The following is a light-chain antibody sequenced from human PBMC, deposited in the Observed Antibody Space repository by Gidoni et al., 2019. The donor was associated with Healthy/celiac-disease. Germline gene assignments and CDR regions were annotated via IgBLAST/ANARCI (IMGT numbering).Light chain of an antibody. V-gene: IGLV1-44*01. J-gene: IGLJ3*02. CDR1: SSNIGSNT. Sequence: QSVLTQPPSASGTPGQRVTISCSGSSSNIGSNTGNWYQQLPGTAPKLLIYSNNQRPSGVPDRFSGSKSGTSASLAISGLQSEDEADYYCAAWDDILNGWVFGGGTKLPV. CDR2: SNN. CDR3: AAWDDILNGWV.